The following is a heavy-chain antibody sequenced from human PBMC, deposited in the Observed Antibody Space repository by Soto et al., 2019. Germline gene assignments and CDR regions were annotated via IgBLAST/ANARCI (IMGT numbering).Heavy chain of an antibody. CDR3: AGEGGGEWLVHDLGY. CDR2: ISAYNGNT. CDR1: GYTFTSYG. Sequence: QVQLVQSGAEVKKPGASVKVSCKASGYTFTSYGISWVRQAPGQGLEWMGWISAYNGNTNYAQKLQGRDTMTTDTKESAANMEQRGIRPHGTAEYYCAGEGGGEWLVHDLGYWGQGTLVTGAS. D-gene: IGHD6-19*01. J-gene: IGHJ4*02. V-gene: IGHV1-18*01.